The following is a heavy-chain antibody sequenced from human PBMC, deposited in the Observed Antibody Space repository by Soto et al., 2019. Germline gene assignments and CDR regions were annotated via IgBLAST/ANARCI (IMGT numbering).Heavy chain of an antibody. CDR2: IYCDDDE. J-gene: IGHJ4*02. CDR3: AHIAAAAPFDY. D-gene: IGHD6-13*01. V-gene: IGHV2-5*02. CDR1: GFSLSQAGGG. Sequence: SGATLVNPPHTRTLTCTFSGFSLSQAGGGGGLRLQPPGKALEWLALIYCDDDERYSPSLKSRLTITKDTSKNKVVLTMTNMDPVDAATYYCAHIAAAAPFDYWGQGTLVTVSS.